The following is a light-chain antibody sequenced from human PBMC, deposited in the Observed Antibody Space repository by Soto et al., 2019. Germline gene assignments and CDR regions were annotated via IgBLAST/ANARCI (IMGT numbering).Light chain of an antibody. CDR1: QSVSSDY. J-gene: IGKJ3*01. Sequence: EIVLTQSPDTLSLSQGEKATLSCRASQSVSSDYLHWYQQKPGQAPRLLICGASRRAAGIPDRFSGGGSGTDLIPTIRRLEAEDFSVYYCQHYGGSRTFGPWAKGDIK. V-gene: IGKV3-20*01. CDR2: GAS. CDR3: QHYGGSRT.